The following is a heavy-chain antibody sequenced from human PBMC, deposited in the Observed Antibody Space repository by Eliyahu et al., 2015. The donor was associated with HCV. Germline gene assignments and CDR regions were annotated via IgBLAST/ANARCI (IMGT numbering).Heavy chain of an antibody. J-gene: IGHJ6*02. D-gene: IGHD2-15*01. V-gene: IGHV3-33*01. Sequence: SYGMHWVRQAPGKGLEWVAVIWYDGSNKYYADSVKGRFTISRDNSKNTLYLQMNSLRAEDTAVYYCARGRLQYYYYGMDVWGQGTTVTVSS. CDR1: SYG. CDR3: ARGRLQYYYYGMDV. CDR2: IWYDGSNK.